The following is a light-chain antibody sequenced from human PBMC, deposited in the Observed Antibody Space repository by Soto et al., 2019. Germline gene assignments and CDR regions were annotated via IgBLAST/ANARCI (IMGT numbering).Light chain of an antibody. CDR2: AAS. CDR1: DGIRNY. CDR3: KNYNSAAST. J-gene: IGKJ4*01. V-gene: IGKV1-27*01. Sequence: DIHTTQSPSSPPASVRDRVTIACRVHDGIRNYLAWYQQKPGKVPKLLIYAASTLQLLVPSRFSVSGSGTYFTLTINSLQPADVATYYCKNYNSAASTFGGRTKVDI.